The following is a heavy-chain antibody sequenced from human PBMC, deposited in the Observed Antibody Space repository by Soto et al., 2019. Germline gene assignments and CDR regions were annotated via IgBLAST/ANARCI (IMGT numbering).Heavy chain of an antibody. CDR3: ARTEGYFDY. CDR2: TYYRSRWFN. J-gene: IGHJ4*02. V-gene: IGHV6-1*01. Sequence: SQTLSLTCVISGDSVSSNSAAWNWIRQSPSRGLEWLGRTYYRSRWFNDYAVAVKSRITVSPDTSKNQFSLQLRSVTPEDTAIYYCARTEGYFDYWGQGTLVTVSS. CDR1: GDSVSSNSAA.